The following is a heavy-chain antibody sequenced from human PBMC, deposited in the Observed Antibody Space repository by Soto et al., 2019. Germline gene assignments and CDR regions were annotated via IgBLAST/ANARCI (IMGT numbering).Heavy chain of an antibody. V-gene: IGHV4-59*01. Sequence: SETLSLTCTVSGYSTTSYYWSWIRQPPGQGLEWIAYISNTGTTIYNPSLKSRASISIDASKNQFSLKLNSVTAADTAVYYCARDRNWDNWFDSWGQGTLVTVSS. CDR2: ISNTGTT. CDR3: ARDRNWDNWFDS. CDR1: GYSTTSYY. D-gene: IGHD7-27*01. J-gene: IGHJ5*01.